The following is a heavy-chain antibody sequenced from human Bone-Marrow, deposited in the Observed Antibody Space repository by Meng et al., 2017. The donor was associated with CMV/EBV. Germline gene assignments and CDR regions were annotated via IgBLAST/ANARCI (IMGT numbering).Heavy chain of an antibody. CDR1: GGSISSYY. Sequence: SETLSLTCTVSGGSISSYYWSWIRQPPGKGLEWIGYIYYSGSTNYNPSLKSRVTISVDTSKNQFSLKLSSVTAADTAVYYCARELYYYDSSGYFDYWGQGTLVTVAS. D-gene: IGHD3-22*01. CDR3: ARELYYYDSSGYFDY. J-gene: IGHJ4*02. CDR2: IYYSGST. V-gene: IGHV4-59*01.